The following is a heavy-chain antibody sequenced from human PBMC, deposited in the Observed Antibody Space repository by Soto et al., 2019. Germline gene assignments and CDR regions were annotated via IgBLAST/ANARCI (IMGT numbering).Heavy chain of an antibody. CDR3: ARTSMFGVVLNACDI. V-gene: IGHV4-31*03. Sequence: TLSLTCTVSGGSFSGGGYCWSWIRQHPGKGLEWMGYISYSGSTKYKPSLQSRITISVDTSKNQFSLRLTSVTAADTAIYFCARTSMFGVVLNACDIWGQGTLGSVS. D-gene: IGHD3-3*01. CDR2: ISYSGST. J-gene: IGHJ3*02. CDR1: GGSFSGGGYC.